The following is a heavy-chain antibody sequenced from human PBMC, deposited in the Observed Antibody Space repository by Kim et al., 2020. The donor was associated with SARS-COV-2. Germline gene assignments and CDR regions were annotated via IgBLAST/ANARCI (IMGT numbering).Heavy chain of an antibody. V-gene: IGHV1-69*04. D-gene: IGHD2-2*02. CDR2: IVPIVGFT. Sequence: SVKVSCKASGGTFSTSSISWVRQALGKGLEWMGRIVPIVGFTDYPQNSQGRVTITADSSSTTVYMEMTSLRPDDTALYYCARDRSVVPAAIEFFDLWGRGTLITVSS. CDR1: GGTFSTSS. J-gene: IGHJ2*01. CDR3: ARDRSVVPAAIEFFDL.